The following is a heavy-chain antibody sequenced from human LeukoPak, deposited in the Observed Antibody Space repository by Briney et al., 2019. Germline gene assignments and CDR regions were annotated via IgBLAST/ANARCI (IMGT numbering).Heavy chain of an antibody. CDR2: IYYSGST. V-gene: IGHV4-59*08. CDR1: GGSISSYY. D-gene: IGHD3-9*01. CDR3: ARQYRVYDILTGYYGGYFDY. J-gene: IGHJ4*02. Sequence: PSETLSLTCTVSGGSISSYYWSWIRQPPGKGLEWIGYIYYSGSTNYNPFLKSRVTISVDTSKNQFSLKLSSVTAADTAVYYCARQYRVYDILTGYYGGYFDYWGQGTLVTVSS.